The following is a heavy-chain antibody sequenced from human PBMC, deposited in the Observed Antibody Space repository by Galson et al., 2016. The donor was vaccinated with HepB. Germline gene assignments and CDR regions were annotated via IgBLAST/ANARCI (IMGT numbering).Heavy chain of an antibody. Sequence: SVKVSCKASGYTFTAYYLHWIRQAPGQGLEWMGWVNPNSGGTTYGQKFVGRVAMTTDTPRGTAHMELTRLTSDDTAVYYCAKGYVIRGVHHFDFWGQGTLVTVAS. CDR3: AKGYVIRGVHHFDF. V-gene: IGHV1-2*02. CDR2: VNPNSGGT. J-gene: IGHJ4*02. CDR1: GYTFTAYY. D-gene: IGHD3-10*01.